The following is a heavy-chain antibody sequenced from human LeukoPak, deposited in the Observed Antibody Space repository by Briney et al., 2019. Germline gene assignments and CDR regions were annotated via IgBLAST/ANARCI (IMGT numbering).Heavy chain of an antibody. V-gene: IGHV3-7*01. D-gene: IGHD2-2*01. CDR1: GFTFTSYW. Sequence: GGSLRLSCAASGFTFTSYWMSWVRQAPGKGLEWVANIKQDGSEKNYVDSVKGRFTISRDNAKNSMYLQMNSLRAEDTAVYYCARDGSGLGYCSSPNCRGAFDVWGQGTMVTVSS. CDR2: IKQDGSEK. CDR3: ARDGSGLGYCSSPNCRGAFDV. J-gene: IGHJ3*01.